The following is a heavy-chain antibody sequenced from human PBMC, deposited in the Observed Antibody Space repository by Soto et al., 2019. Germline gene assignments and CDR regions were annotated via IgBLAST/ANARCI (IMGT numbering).Heavy chain of an antibody. D-gene: IGHD3-10*01. J-gene: IGHJ6*02. Sequence: GESLNLSCKGSGYSFTSYLIGWVRQMPGKGLEWMGIIYPGDSDTRYSPSFQGQVTISADKSISTAYLQWSSLKASDTAMYYCAGGGVRGVITRTRDYYGMDVWGQGTTVTVSS. V-gene: IGHV5-51*01. CDR3: AGGGVRGVITRTRDYYGMDV. CDR1: GYSFTSYL. CDR2: IYPGDSDT.